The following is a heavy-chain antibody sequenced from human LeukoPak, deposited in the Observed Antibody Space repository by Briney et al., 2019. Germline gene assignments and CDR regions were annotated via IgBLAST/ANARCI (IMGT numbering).Heavy chain of an antibody. J-gene: IGHJ5*02. Sequence: ASVKDSCKASGYTFTGHYMHWVRPAPGQRLGWVGYNNPNSGGTNYAQKFEGRVTMTRDTSMSTAYMEVSRLRSDAPAVNFCAREGYCSSTSCRAFDPWGQGTLVTVSS. V-gene: IGHV1-2*02. CDR1: GYTFTGHY. CDR3: AREGYCSSTSCRAFDP. D-gene: IGHD2-2*01. CDR2: NNPNSGGT.